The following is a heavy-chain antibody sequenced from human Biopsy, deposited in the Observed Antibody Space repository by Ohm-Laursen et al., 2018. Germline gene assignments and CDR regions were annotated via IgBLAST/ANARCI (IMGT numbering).Heavy chain of an antibody. CDR1: GFIFSTYT. CDR2: ISSRSSDI. Sequence: SLSLSRAAPGFIFSTYTMNWVRQAPGEGLQWVSSISSRSSDIYYADSVKGRFTISRDNAKNSLFLDMNSLRAEDTAVYYCARENALKWYQSLSYFNGMDVWGQGTTVTVSS. CDR3: ARENALKWYQSLSYFNGMDV. D-gene: IGHD2-2*01. J-gene: IGHJ6*02. V-gene: IGHV3-21*01.